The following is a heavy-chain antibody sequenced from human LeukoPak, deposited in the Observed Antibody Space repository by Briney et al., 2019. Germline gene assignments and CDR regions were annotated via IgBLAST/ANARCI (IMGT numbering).Heavy chain of an antibody. V-gene: IGHV3-23*01. CDR1: GFAFSSYA. J-gene: IGHJ4*02. D-gene: IGHD6-13*01. CDR3: AKDVAAAAGYYFDY. Sequence: GGSLRLSCAASGFAFSSYAMSWVRQAPGKGLEWVSVISESGGSTYYADSVKGRFTISRDNSKNTLYLQMYSLRAEDTAVYYCAKDVAAAAGYYFDYWGQGTLVSVSS. CDR2: ISESGGST.